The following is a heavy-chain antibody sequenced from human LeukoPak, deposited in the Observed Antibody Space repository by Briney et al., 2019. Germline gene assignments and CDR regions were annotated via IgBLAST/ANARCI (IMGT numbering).Heavy chain of an antibody. J-gene: IGHJ4*02. D-gene: IGHD6-19*01. CDR2: IRANGETT. CDR3: ARRSGIAVAGAFDY. Sequence: GGSLRLSCAASGFTFTHYGMNWVRQAPGKGLEWVSGIRANGETTYYADSVRGRFTISRDNSRSMVWLQMNSLTAEDTAVYYCARRSGIAVAGAFDYWGQGTLVTVSS. V-gene: IGHV3-23*01. CDR1: GFTFTHYG.